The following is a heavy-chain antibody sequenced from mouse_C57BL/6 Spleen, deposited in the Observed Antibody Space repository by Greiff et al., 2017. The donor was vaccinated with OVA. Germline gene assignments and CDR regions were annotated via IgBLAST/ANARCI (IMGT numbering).Heavy chain of an antibody. CDR2: IDPSDSET. Sequence: VQLQQPGAELVRPGSSVKLSCKASGYTFTSYWMHWVKQRPIQGLEWIGNIDPSDSETHYNQKFKDKATLTVDKSSSTAYMQLSSLTSEDSAVYYCARGGDSSGYDYFDYWGQGTTLTVSS. V-gene: IGHV1-52*01. D-gene: IGHD3-2*02. J-gene: IGHJ2*01. CDR3: ARGGDSSGYDYFDY. CDR1: GYTFTSYW.